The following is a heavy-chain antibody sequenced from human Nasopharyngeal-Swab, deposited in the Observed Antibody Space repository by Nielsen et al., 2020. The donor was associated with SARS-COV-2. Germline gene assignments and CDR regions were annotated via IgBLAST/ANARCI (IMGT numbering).Heavy chain of an antibody. D-gene: IGHD3-22*01. Sequence: ASVKVSCKVSGYTLTELSMHWVRQAPGKGLEWMGGFDPEDGETIYAQKFQGRVTMTEDPSTDTAYMELSSLRSEDTAVYYCATVYALGYYDSSGYYYWGQGTLVTVSS. V-gene: IGHV1-24*01. CDR2: FDPEDGET. J-gene: IGHJ4*02. CDR1: GYTLTELS. CDR3: ATVYALGYYDSSGYYY.